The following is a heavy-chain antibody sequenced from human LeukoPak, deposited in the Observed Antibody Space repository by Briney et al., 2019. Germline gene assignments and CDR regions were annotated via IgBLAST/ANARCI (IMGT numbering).Heavy chain of an antibody. CDR2: IIPIFGTA. CDR3: ARATPPQLERLDY. Sequence: SVKVSCKASGGTFSSYAISWVRQAPGQGLEWMGGIIPIFGTANYAQKLQGRVTMTTDTSTSTAYMELRSLRSDDTAVYYCARATPPQLERLDYWGQGTLVTVSS. J-gene: IGHJ4*02. CDR1: GGTFSSYA. V-gene: IGHV1-69*05. D-gene: IGHD1-1*01.